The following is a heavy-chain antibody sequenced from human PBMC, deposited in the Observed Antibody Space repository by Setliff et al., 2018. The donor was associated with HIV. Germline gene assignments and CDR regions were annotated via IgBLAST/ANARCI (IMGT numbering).Heavy chain of an antibody. J-gene: IGHJ5*02. CDR2: IYYSETT. V-gene: IGHV4-39*07. Sequence: PSETLSLTCSVSGTSLSSSDFYWGWIRQPPGKGLEWIGNIYYSETTYYNSSLKSRVTISVDTSKNQFSLKLSSVTAADTAVYYCARDRSYYDSGGYYYAGWFDPWGQGTLVTVSS. CDR3: ARDRSYYDSGGYYYAGWFDP. D-gene: IGHD3-22*01. CDR1: GTSLSSSDFY.